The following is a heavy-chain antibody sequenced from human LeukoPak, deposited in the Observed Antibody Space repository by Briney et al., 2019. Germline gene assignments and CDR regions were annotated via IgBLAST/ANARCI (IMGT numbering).Heavy chain of an antibody. V-gene: IGHV3-9*01. Sequence: PGGALRLSCAASGVTFEDYAMHWVRQGPGKGLEWVSSISWNSGIIGYADSVKGRFTISRDNAKHSLYLQMNSLRGEDTDLYYCTKDALALAAAGTIDYWGQGTLVTVSS. CDR1: GVTFEDYA. D-gene: IGHD6-13*01. J-gene: IGHJ4*02. CDR3: TKDALALAAAGTIDY. CDR2: ISWNSGII.